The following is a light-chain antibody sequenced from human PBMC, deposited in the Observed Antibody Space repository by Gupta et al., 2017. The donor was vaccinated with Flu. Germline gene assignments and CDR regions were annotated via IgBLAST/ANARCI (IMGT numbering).Light chain of an antibody. CDR2: DDS. CDR3: HIWDIASDHGL. CDR1: SLGGQS. J-gene: IGLJ3*02. V-gene: IGLV3-21*02. Sequence: SRVLTQPPSLMVAPGQTATIPCAGNSLGGQSVHWYQQRPGQAPLLVVNDDSNRPSGIPERFSGSNSGNTATLTISRVEAGDEADYYCHIWDIASDHGLFGGGTKVTVL.